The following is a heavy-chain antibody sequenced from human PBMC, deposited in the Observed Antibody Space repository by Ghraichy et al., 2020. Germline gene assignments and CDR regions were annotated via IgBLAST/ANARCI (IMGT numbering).Heavy chain of an antibody. CDR1: GFTFSSYG. V-gene: IGHV3-30*02. J-gene: IGHJ6*03. Sequence: GESLNISCAASGFTFSSYGMHWVRQAPGKGLEWVAFIRYDGSNKYYADSVKGRFTISRDNSKNTLYLQMNSLRAEDTAVYYCAKDGYQLLYYYYYYMDVWGKGTTVTVSS. D-gene: IGHD2-2*01. CDR2: IRYDGSNK. CDR3: AKDGYQLLYYYYYYMDV.